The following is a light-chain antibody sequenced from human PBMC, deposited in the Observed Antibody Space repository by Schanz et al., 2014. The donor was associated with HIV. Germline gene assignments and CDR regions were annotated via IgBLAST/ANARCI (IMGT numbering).Light chain of an antibody. Sequence: QSALTQPASVSGSPGQSITISCTGTSADVGAYNFVSWYQQHPGKAPKVIIYDVSVRPSGVSNRFSGYKSGDTASLTISGLQAEDEADYYCISYTSDTVLFGGGTQLTVL. CDR2: DVS. CDR3: ISYTSDTVL. J-gene: IGLJ2*01. V-gene: IGLV2-14*03. CDR1: SADVGAYNF.